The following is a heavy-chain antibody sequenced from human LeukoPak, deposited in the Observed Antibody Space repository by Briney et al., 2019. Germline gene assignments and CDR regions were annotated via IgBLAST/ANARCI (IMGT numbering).Heavy chain of an antibody. D-gene: IGHD2-2*01. V-gene: IGHV1-2*02. CDR1: GYTFTGYY. Sequence: ASVKVSCKASGYTFTGYYMHWVRQAPGQGLEWMGWINPNSGGTNYAQKFQGRVTMTRDTSISTAYMELSRLRSDDTAVYYCARSDLIVVVPAAYYFDYWGQGTLVTVSS. CDR3: ARSDLIVVVPAAYYFDY. J-gene: IGHJ4*02. CDR2: INPNSGGT.